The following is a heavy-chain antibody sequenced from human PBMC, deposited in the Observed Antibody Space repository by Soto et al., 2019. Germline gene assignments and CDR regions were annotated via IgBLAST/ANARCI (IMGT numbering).Heavy chain of an antibody. V-gene: IGHV3-74*01. D-gene: IGHD5-12*01. Sequence: EVQLVESGGGLVQFGGSLRLSCAASGFTFSSYWMHWVRQVPGKGLVWVSRIKGDGTNTGYADSVKGRFTISRDNVKNTLYLQMNSLRAEDTAVYYCASGLSGYYGVDYGGQGTLVTVSS. CDR2: IKGDGTNT. CDR1: GFTFSSYW. J-gene: IGHJ4*02. CDR3: ASGLSGYYGVDY.